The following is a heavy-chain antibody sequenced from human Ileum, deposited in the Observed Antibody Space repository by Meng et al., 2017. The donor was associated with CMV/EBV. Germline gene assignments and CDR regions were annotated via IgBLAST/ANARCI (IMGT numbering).Heavy chain of an antibody. J-gene: IGHJ4*02. CDR3: ARDSATMMVRYIDY. V-gene: IGHV4-31*02. Sequence: SGGSITSGTYYWSWIRQHPGKGLEWIGYIYYSGSTYCNPSLKSRVTISVDTSNNQFSLKLSSVTAADTAVYYCARDSATMMVRYIDYWGQGTLVTVS. CDR2: IYYSGST. CDR1: GGSITSGTYY. D-gene: IGHD3-22*01.